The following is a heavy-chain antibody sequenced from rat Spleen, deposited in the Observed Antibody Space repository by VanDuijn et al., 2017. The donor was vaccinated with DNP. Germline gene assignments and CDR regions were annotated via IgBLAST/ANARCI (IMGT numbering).Heavy chain of an antibody. CDR2: ISTGGGNT. D-gene: IGHD1-7*01. V-gene: IGHV5S14*01. Sequence: EVHLVGSGGGLVQPGRSLKLSCAASGFIFRNYWMTWVRQTPTKGLEWVAAISTGGGNTYYRDSVKGRFTISRDNAKNTQYLQVNSLRSEDTATYYCARNGMGMNNWFAYWGQGTLVTVSS. CDR3: ARNGMGMNNWFAY. CDR1: GFIFRNYW. J-gene: IGHJ3*01.